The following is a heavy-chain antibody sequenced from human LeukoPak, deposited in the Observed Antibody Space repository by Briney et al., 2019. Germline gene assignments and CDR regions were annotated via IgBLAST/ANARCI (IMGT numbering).Heavy chain of an antibody. CDR2: IYYSGDT. CDR3: TRGSIAYYYMDV. D-gene: IGHD3-22*01. CDR1: RGSISGYS. V-gene: IGHV4-59*01. J-gene: IGHJ6*03. Sequence: SETLSLTCTVSRGSISGYSWSWIRQSPGGGLEWIGYIYYSGDTAYNPSLKSRVTISVDTSKNQFSLKLSSVTAADTAVYYCTRGSIAYYYMDVWGKGTTVTISS.